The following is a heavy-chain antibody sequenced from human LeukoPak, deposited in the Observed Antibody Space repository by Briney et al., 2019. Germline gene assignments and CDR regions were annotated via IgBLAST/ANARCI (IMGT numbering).Heavy chain of an antibody. V-gene: IGHV3-48*04. Sequence: GGALRLSCAASGFTFSSYSMNWVRQAPGKGLEWVSYISSSSSTIYYADSVKGRFTISRDNAKNSLYLQMNSLRAEDTAVYYCARDLIGYCSGGSCYPNWFDPWGQGTLVTVSS. CDR2: ISSSSSTI. J-gene: IGHJ5*02. CDR1: GFTFSSYS. D-gene: IGHD2-15*01. CDR3: ARDLIGYCSGGSCYPNWFDP.